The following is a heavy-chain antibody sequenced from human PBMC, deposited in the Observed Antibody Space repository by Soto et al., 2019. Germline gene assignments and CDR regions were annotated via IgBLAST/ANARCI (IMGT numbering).Heavy chain of an antibody. J-gene: IGHJ6*02. CDR2: MNPNFGDT. CDR3: ARIRVMAYYHAMDV. Sequence: ASVKVSCKASGYTFSSYDINWVRQAPGQGLEWMGWMNPNFGDTDYAQKFQGRVTMTRNTSISTAYTELGSLRSEDTAVYYCARIRVMAYYHAMDVWGQGTTVTVSS. D-gene: IGHD2-8*01. CDR1: GYTFSSYD. V-gene: IGHV1-8*01.